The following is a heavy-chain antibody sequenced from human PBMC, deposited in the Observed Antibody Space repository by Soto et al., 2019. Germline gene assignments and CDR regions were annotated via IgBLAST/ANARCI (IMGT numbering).Heavy chain of an antibody. Sequence: GGSLRLSCAASGFTFSSYWMSWVRQAPGKGLEWVANIKQDGSEKYYVDSVKGRFTISRDNAKNSLYLQMNSLRAEDTAVYYCARAGPQWFDETSIDYWGQGTLVTVSS. CDR3: ARAGPQWFDETSIDY. V-gene: IGHV3-7*01. CDR2: IKQDGSEK. CDR1: GFTFSSYW. J-gene: IGHJ4*02. D-gene: IGHD3-10*01.